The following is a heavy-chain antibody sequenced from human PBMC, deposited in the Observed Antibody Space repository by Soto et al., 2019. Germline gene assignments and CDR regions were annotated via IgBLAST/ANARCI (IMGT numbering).Heavy chain of an antibody. D-gene: IGHD5-12*01. CDR2: IYHSGST. Sequence: QLQLQKSDSGLVKPSQTLSLTCAVSGGSISSGGYSWSWIRQPPGKGLEWIGYIYHSGSTYYNPSLKSRVTISVDRSKNQFSLKLSSVTAADTAVYYCAAGGGLPRYYWGQGTLVTVSS. J-gene: IGHJ4*02. CDR1: GGSISSGGYS. V-gene: IGHV4-30-2*01. CDR3: AAGGGLPRYY.